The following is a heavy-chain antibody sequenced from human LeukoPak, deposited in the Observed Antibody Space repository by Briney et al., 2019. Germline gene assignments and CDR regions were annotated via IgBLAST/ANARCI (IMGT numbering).Heavy chain of an antibody. CDR3: ARALYCSGGSCYYLDY. D-gene: IGHD2-15*01. Sequence: ASVKVSCKASGYTFTSYAMHWVRRAPGQRLEWMGWINAGNGNTKYSQKFQGRVTITRDTSASTAYMELSSLRSEDTAVYYCARALYCSGGSCYYLDYWGQGTLVTVSS. V-gene: IGHV1-3*01. CDR2: INAGNGNT. CDR1: GYTFTSYA. J-gene: IGHJ4*02.